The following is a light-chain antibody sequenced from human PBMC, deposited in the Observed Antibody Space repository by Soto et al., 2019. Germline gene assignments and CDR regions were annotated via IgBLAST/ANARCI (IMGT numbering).Light chain of an antibody. CDR1: ESLFGF. V-gene: IGKV3-15*01. CDR3: HSYNDWPFA. CDR2: GVS. J-gene: IGKJ2*01. Sequence: DIVLTQSPATLSVSPGDTVTLSCRASESLFGFLAWYQQKPGQAPRLLMYGVSTRATGIPARFSGGGSATDFTLTISSLQSEESAFCFCHSYNDWPFASGLGTRLEI.